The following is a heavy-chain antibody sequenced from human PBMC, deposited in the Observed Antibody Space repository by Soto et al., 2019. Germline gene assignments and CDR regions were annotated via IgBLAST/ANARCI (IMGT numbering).Heavy chain of an antibody. CDR2: IYYSGTT. J-gene: IGHJ5*02. D-gene: IGHD4-4*01. V-gene: IGHV4-61*01. CDR3: ARHPSNFWFDP. CDR1: GGSVSVGNYY. Sequence: SETLSLTCTVSGGSVSVGNYYWSWIRQPPGKGLEWIGCIYYSGTTNYNPSLKSRVTISVNTSKNQFSLTLSSVTAADTAVYYCARHPSNFWFDPWGQGTLVTVSS.